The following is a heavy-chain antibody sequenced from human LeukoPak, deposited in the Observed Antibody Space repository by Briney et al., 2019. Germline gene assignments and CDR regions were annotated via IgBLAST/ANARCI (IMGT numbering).Heavy chain of an antibody. CDR3: AKGHTGYGGNSLDY. V-gene: IGHV3-30*18. D-gene: IGHD4-23*01. Sequence: GGSLRLSCAASGFTFSSYGMHWVRQAPGKGLEWVAVISYDGSNKYYADSVKGRFTISRDNSKNTLYLQMNSLRAEGTAVYYCAKGHTGYGGNSLDYWGQGTLVTVSS. J-gene: IGHJ4*02. CDR2: ISYDGSNK. CDR1: GFTFSSYG.